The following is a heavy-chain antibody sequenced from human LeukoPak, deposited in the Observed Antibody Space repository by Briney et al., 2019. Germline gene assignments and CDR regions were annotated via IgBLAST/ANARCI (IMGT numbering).Heavy chain of an antibody. CDR2: ISSNGGST. CDR1: GLTLSSYA. V-gene: IGHV3-64*01. CDR3: ARSHTVTTYYFDY. D-gene: IGHD4-17*01. J-gene: IGHJ4*02. Sequence: GGSLRLSCAASGLTLSSYAMHWVRQAPGKGLEYVSAISSNGGSTYYANSVKGRFTISRDNSKNTLYLQMGSLRAEDMAVYYCARSHTVTTYYFDYWGQGTLVTVSS.